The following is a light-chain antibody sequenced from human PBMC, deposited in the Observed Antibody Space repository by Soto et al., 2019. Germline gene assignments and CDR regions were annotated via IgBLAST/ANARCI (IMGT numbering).Light chain of an antibody. V-gene: IGKV2-28*01. Sequence: DIWIPLSTLYLPVTPGEPASISCRSSQSLLHSNGYNYLDWYLQKPGQSPQLLIYLGSNRASGVPDRFSGSGSGTDFTLKISRVEAEDVGVYSCMQARKPLTFGGGTKVDIK. CDR1: QSLLHSNGYNY. CDR2: LGS. CDR3: MQARKPLT. J-gene: IGKJ4*01.